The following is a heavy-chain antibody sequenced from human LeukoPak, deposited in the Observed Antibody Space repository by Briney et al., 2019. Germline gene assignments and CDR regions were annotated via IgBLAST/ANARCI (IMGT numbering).Heavy chain of an antibody. V-gene: IGHV3-33*01. D-gene: IGHD2/OR15-2a*01. Sequence: GRSLRLSCAASGFTFSSYGMHWVRQAPGKGLEWVAVIWYDGSNKYYADSVKGRFTISRDNSKNTLYLQMNSLRAEDTAVYYCARAGGFGSISSWGQGTLVTVSS. CDR1: GFTFSSYG. CDR2: IWYDGSNK. CDR3: ARAGGFGSISS. J-gene: IGHJ4*02.